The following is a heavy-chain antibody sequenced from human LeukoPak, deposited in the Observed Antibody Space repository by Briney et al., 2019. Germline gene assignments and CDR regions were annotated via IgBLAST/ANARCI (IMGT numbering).Heavy chain of an antibody. V-gene: IGHV3-7*03. CDR1: GFTFINYW. CDR3: ARSSYSSSSSV. Sequence: GGSLRLSCAASGFTFINYWMSWSRQAPGKGLEWVAGINSDGSEGYYADVVKGRFTISRDDAKNSLYLQINSLRAEDTAVYYCARSSYSSSSSVWGQGTMVTVSS. CDR2: INSDGSEG. J-gene: IGHJ3*01. D-gene: IGHD6-6*01.